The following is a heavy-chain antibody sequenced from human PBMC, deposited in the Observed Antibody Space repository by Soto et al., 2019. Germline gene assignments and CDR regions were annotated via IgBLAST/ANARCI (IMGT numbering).Heavy chain of an antibody. CDR2: ISYGGGTT. J-gene: IGHJ6*02. D-gene: IGHD3-9*01. CDR3: ARFYDILTGFLHV. Sequence: GGSLRLSCAASEFTFSNYAMSWVRQAPGKGLEWVSAISYGGGTTYYADSVKGRFTISRDNSKNTLYLQMNSLRAEDTAVYYCARFYDILTGFLHVWGQGTSVTVSS. V-gene: IGHV3-23*01. CDR1: EFTFSNYA.